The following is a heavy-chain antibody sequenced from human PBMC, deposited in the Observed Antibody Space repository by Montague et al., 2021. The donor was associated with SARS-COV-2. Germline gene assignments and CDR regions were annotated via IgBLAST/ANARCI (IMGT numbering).Heavy chain of an antibody. CDR3: ARAPRSIAAAGTASDY. D-gene: IGHD6-13*01. V-gene: IGHV4-31*03. CDR1: GGSISSGGYY. CDR2: IYYSGST. Sequence: TLSLTCTVSGGSISSGGYYWSWIRQHPEKGLEWIGYIYYSGSTYYNPSLKSRVTISVDTSKNQFSLKLSSVTAADTAVYYCARAPRSIAAAGTASDYWGQGTLVTVSS. J-gene: IGHJ4*02.